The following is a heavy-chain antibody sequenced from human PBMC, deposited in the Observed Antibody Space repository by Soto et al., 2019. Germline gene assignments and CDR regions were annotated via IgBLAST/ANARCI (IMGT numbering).Heavy chain of an antibody. CDR2: ISGSGGST. J-gene: IGHJ4*02. Sequence: GGSLRLSCAGSEFTFSSYAMSWGRQAPGKGLEWVSSISGSGGSTYYADAVKGRFTISRDNSKNTLYLQMNSLRAEDTAVYYCAKTPPGSRSGAVAGKYYFDYWGQGTLVTVSS. CDR3: AKTPPGSRSGAVAGKYYFDY. D-gene: IGHD6-19*01. V-gene: IGHV3-23*01. CDR1: EFTFSSYA.